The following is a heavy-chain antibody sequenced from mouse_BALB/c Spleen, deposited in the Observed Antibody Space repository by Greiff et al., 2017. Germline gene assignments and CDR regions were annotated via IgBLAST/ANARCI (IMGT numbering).Heavy chain of an antibody. J-gene: IGHJ2*01. CDR1: GFNIKDTY. Sequence: EVQLVESGAELVKPGASVKLSCTASGFNIKDTYMHWVKQRPEQGLEWIGRIDPANGNTKYDPKFQGKATITADTSSNTAYLQLSSLTSEDTAVYYCASGGNYYYFDYWGQGTTLTVSS. CDR3: ASGGNYYYFDY. V-gene: IGHV14-3*02. CDR2: IDPANGNT. D-gene: IGHD2-1*01.